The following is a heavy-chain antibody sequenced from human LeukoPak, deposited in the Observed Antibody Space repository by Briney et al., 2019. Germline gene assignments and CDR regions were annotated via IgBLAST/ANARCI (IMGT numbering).Heavy chain of an antibody. J-gene: IGHJ4*02. Sequence: SVKVSCKASGYTLTSYDINWVRQAPGQGLEWMGGIIPIFGTANYAQKFQGRVTITADESTSTAHMELSSLRSEDTAVYYCARDRRRQLGGYDYWGQGTLVTVSS. CDR3: ARDRRRQLGGYDY. CDR1: GYTLTSYD. V-gene: IGHV1-69*13. D-gene: IGHD6-13*01. CDR2: IIPIFGTA.